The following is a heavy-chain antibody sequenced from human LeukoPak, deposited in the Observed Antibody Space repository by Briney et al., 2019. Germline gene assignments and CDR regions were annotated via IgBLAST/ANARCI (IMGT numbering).Heavy chain of an antibody. J-gene: IGHJ4*02. CDR3: AREHVDILTGYYSGYFDY. V-gene: IGHV4-31*03. Sequence: SETLSLTCTVSGASISSGGYYWSWIRQHPGTGLEWIGYMYYSGSTYYNPSLASRVTISVDTSKNQFSLKLSSVTAADTAVYYCAREHVDILTGYYSGYFDYWGQGTLVTVSS. CDR2: MYYSGST. CDR1: GASISSGGYY. D-gene: IGHD3-9*01.